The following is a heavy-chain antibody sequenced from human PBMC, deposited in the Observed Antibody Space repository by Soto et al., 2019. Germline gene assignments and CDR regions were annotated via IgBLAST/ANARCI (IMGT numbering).Heavy chain of an antibody. CDR2: IYYSGST. J-gene: IGHJ6*02. Sequence: PSETLSLTCTVSGGSISSGDYYWSWIRQPPGKGLEWIGYIYYSGSTYYNPSLKSRVTISIDKSKNKLSLKLSSVTAADTAVYYCASANDYSNYYYGMDVWGQGTTVTVSS. V-gene: IGHV4-30-4*01. CDR3: ASANDYSNYYYGMDV. CDR1: GGSISSGDYY. D-gene: IGHD4-4*01.